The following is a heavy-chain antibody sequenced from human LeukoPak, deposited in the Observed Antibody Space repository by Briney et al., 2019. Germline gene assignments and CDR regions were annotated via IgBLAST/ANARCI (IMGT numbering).Heavy chain of an antibody. V-gene: IGHV4-39*01. CDR1: GGFISSGGYY. Sequence: SETLSLTCAVSGGFISSGGYYWGWIRHPPEKGLKWIGSVHHSGITYYNTSLKSRVTISVDKSKNQFSLELTSVTAADTAVYYCARNPPNYYDSSGRMGAFDVWGQGTMVTVSS. J-gene: IGHJ3*01. CDR2: VHHSGIT. CDR3: ARNPPNYYDSSGRMGAFDV. D-gene: IGHD3-22*01.